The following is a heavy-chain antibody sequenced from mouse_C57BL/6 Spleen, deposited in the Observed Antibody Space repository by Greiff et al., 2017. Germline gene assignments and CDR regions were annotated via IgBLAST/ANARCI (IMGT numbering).Heavy chain of an antibody. CDR2: IWSGGST. D-gene: IGHD1-1*01. CDR3: ARNCYYGSTRYYAMDY. J-gene: IGHJ4*01. CDR1: GFSLTSYG. Sequence: VKLVESGPGLVQPSQSLSITCTVSGFSLTSYGVHWVRQSPGKGLEWLGVIWSGGSTDYNAAFISRLSISKDNSKSQVFFKMNSLQADDTAIYYWARNCYYGSTRYYAMDYWGQGTSVTVSS. V-gene: IGHV2-2*01.